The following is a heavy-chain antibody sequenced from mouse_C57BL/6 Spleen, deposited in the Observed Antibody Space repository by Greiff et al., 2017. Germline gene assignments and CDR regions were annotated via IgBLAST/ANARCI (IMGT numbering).Heavy chain of an antibody. D-gene: IGHD1-1*01. CDR3: ARSFCSSYGGWYVDV. V-gene: IGHV8-8*01. Sequence: QVTLKVSGPGILQPSQSLSLTCSFSGFSLSTFGMGVGWIRQPSGKGLEWQAHIWWDDDKYSNTALKSLLTISTDTSKTQVFLKIANVDTADTATYYYARSFCSSYGGWYVDVWGTGTTVTVSS. CDR1: GFSLSTFGMG. CDR2: IWWDDDK. J-gene: IGHJ1*03.